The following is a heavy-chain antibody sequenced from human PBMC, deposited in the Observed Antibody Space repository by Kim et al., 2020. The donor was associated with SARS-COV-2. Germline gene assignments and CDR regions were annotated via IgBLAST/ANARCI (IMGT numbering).Heavy chain of an antibody. Sequence: GGSLRLSCAASGFTFSNAWMSWVRQAPGKGLEWVGRIKSKTDGGAADYAAPVKGRCTISRDDSKNTLYLQMNSLKTEDTAVYYCTTYNSHYFDYWGQGTLVTVSS. CDR2: IKSKTDGGAA. V-gene: IGHV3-15*01. CDR3: TTYNSHYFDY. J-gene: IGHJ4*02. D-gene: IGHD1-1*01. CDR1: GFTFSNAW.